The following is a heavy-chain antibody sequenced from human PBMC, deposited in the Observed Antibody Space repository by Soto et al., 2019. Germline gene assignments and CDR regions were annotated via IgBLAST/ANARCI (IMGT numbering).Heavy chain of an antibody. CDR3: TTDLSLVLWPTEHSYYGMEV. V-gene: IGHV3-15*01. Sequence: GMTLRLSCAAAGFTLSNAWLRWVRQAPVNGLEWGGRLKSKTDGGTTDYAAPVKGRFTISRVDSKNTLYLQMNSLKTEHTAVYYCTTDLSLVLWPTEHSYYGMEVWREGXTVTVSS. J-gene: IGHJ6*01. CDR1: GFTLSNAW. CDR2: LKSKTDGGTT. D-gene: IGHD6-6*01.